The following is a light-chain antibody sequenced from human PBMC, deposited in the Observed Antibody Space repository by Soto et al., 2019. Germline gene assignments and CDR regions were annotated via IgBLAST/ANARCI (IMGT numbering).Light chain of an antibody. CDR1: SSDVGGYNY. J-gene: IGLJ1*01. Sequence: QSVLTQPPSASGSPGQSVTISCTGTSSDVGGYNYVSWYQQHPGKAPKLMIYEVSKRPSGVPDRLSGSKSGNTASLTVSGLQAEDEADYYCSSYAGSNNFCVFGTGTKVTVL. V-gene: IGLV2-8*01. CDR3: SSYAGSNNFCV. CDR2: EVS.